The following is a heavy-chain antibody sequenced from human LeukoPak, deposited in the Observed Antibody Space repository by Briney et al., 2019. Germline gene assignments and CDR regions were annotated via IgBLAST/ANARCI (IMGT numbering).Heavy chain of an antibody. Sequence: GGSLRLSCAASGFSFNSYSMNWVRQAPGKGLEWVSSISGSGGSTYYADSVKGRFTISRDNSKNTLYLQVNSLRAEDTAIYYCAKAPGGRFDYWGQGTLVTVSS. J-gene: IGHJ4*02. CDR3: AKAPGGRFDY. V-gene: IGHV3-23*01. CDR2: ISGSGGST. CDR1: GFSFNSYS. D-gene: IGHD1-26*01.